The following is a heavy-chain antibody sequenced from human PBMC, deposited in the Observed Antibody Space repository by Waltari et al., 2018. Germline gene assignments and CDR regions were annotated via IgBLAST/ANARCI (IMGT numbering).Heavy chain of an antibody. D-gene: IGHD6-19*01. CDR3: AKGGSGWKYTTDY. J-gene: IGHJ4*02. CDR2: IYSGGST. CDR1: GFTFSSYA. V-gene: IGHV3-23*03. Sequence: EVQLLESGGGLVQPGGSLRLSCAASGFTFSSYAMSWVRQAPGKGLEWVSVIYSGGSTYYADSVKGRFTISRDNSKNTLYLQMNSLRAEDTAVYYCAKGGSGWKYTTDYWGQGTLVTVSS.